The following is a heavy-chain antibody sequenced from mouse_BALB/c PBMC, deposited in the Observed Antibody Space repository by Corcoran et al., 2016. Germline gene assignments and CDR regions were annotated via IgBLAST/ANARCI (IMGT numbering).Heavy chain of an antibody. D-gene: IGHD3-1*01. CDR2: INPYNDGT. V-gene: IGHV1S136*01. CDR1: GYSFTDYI. CDR3: ASYLGYAMDY. J-gene: IGHJ4*01. Sequence: EIQLQQTGPELVKPGASVKISCKASGYSFTDYIMLWVKQSHGKSLEWIGNINPYNDGTKYNEKFKGKATLTSDKSSSTAYMELSSLTSEDSAVYYCASYLGYAMDYWGQGTSVTVSS.